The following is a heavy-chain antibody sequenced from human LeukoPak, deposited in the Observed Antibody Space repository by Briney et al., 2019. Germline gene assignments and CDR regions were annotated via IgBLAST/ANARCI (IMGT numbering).Heavy chain of an antibody. V-gene: IGHV3-74*01. CDR1: GFPFISYW. CDR2: INSDGSST. CDR3: AREYYDILTGHFDY. D-gene: IGHD3-9*01. J-gene: IGHJ4*02. Sequence: GGSRRLYCAASGFPFISYWMHGVGQAPGKGLVGVSLINSDGSSTSYADSAKGRFPISRDNAKNTLYLQMNSLRAEDTAVYYCAREYYDILTGHFDYWGQGTLVTVSS.